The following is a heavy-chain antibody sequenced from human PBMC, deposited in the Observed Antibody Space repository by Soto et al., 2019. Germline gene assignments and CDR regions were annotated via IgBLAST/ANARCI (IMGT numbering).Heavy chain of an antibody. Sequence: QVQLVESGGVVVQPGRSLRLSCAASGFTFSSYGMHWVRQAPGKGLEWVAVISYDGSNKYYADSVKGRFTISRDNSKNTLYLQMNSLRAEDTAVYYCAKGRVVTMVRGVIPGMDVWGQGTTVTVSS. D-gene: IGHD3-10*01. V-gene: IGHV3-30*18. CDR3: AKGRVVTMVRGVIPGMDV. J-gene: IGHJ6*02. CDR2: ISYDGSNK. CDR1: GFTFSSYG.